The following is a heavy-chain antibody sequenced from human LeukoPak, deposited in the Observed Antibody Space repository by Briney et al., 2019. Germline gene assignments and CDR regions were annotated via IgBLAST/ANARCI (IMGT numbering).Heavy chain of an antibody. Sequence: ASVKVSCKTSGYTFTDYFIHWVRQAPGQGLEWMGWVNPNSGGTNYAQKFQGRVTMTRDTSISTAYMELSRLRSDDTAVYYCARGIVGTSDYWGQGTLVTVSS. D-gene: IGHD1-26*01. CDR3: ARGIVGTSDY. CDR1: GYTFTDYF. J-gene: IGHJ4*02. V-gene: IGHV1-2*02. CDR2: VNPNSGGT.